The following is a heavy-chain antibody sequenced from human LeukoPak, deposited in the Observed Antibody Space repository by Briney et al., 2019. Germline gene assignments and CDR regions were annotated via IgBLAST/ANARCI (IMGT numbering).Heavy chain of an antibody. Sequence: GGSLRLSCAASGFIFSNYAMTWVRQAPGKGLEWVSTISGSGGNIYYADSVKGRLTISRDSSQNTLFLHMNSLRAEGTAIYYCAKDRTVGASYWYFDLWGRGTLVTVSS. D-gene: IGHD1-26*01. CDR3: AKDRTVGASYWYFDL. CDR2: ISGSGGNI. V-gene: IGHV3-23*01. CDR1: GFIFSNYA. J-gene: IGHJ2*01.